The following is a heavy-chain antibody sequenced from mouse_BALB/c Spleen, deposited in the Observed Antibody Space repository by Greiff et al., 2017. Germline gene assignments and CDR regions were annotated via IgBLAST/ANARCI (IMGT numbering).Heavy chain of an antibody. Sequence: VQLQQSGPELVKPGASVKISCKASGYTFTDYNMHWVKQSHGKSLEWIGYIYPYNGGTGYNQKFKSKATLTVDNSSSTAYMELRSLTSEDSAVYYCANYYGSSYNYAMDYWGQGTSVTVSS. CDR2: IYPYNGGT. CDR1: GYTFTDYN. J-gene: IGHJ4*01. D-gene: IGHD1-1*01. CDR3: ANYYGSSYNYAMDY. V-gene: IGHV1S29*02.